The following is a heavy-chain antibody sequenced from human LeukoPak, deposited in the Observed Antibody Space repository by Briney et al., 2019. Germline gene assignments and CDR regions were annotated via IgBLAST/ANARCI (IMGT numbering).Heavy chain of an antibody. CDR1: GGSFSGYY. Sequence: PSETLSLTCAVYGGSFSGYYWSCIRQPPGKGLEWIGEINHSGSTNYNPSLKSRVTISVDTSKNQFSLKLSSVTAADTAVYYCARGVIRGYSYGRDYWGQGTLVTVSS. CDR3: ARGVIRGYSYGRDY. CDR2: INHSGST. D-gene: IGHD5-18*01. V-gene: IGHV4-34*01. J-gene: IGHJ4*02.